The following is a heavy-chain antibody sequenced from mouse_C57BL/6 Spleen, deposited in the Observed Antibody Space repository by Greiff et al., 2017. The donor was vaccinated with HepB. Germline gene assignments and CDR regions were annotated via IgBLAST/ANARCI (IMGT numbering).Heavy chain of an antibody. V-gene: IGHV1-15*01. CDR3: TRGAQDAMDY. J-gene: IGHJ4*01. CDR1: GYTFTDYE. CDR2: IDPETGGT. Sequence: QVQLQQSGAELVRPGASVTLSCKASGYTFTDYEMHWVKQTPVHGLEWVGAIDPETGGTAYNQKFKGKAILTADKSSSTAYMELRSLTSEDSAVYYCTRGAQDAMDYWGQGTSVTVSS.